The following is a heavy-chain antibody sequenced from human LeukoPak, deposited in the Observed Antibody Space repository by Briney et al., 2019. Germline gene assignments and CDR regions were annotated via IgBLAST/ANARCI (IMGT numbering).Heavy chain of an antibody. CDR1: SGSISSYY. CDR3: ARGIEDYYDRLWYFDL. D-gene: IGHD3-10*02. J-gene: IGHJ2*01. CDR2: IYYSGST. V-gene: IGHV4-59*01. Sequence: SETLSLTCTVSSGSISSYYWSWIRQPPGKGLEWIGYIYYSGSTNYNPSLKSRVAISVDTSKNQFSLKLSSVTAADTAVYYCARGIEDYYDRLWYFDLWGRGTLVTVSS.